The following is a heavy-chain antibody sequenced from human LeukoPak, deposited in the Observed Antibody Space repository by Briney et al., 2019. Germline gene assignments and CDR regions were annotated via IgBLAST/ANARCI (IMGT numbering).Heavy chain of an antibody. J-gene: IGHJ4*02. D-gene: IGHD1-1*01. V-gene: IGHV3-7*04. CDR3: AKEGDWNLDY. Sequence: GGSLRLSCVASAFNFRSNWMDWVRQAPGKGLEWVANIKGDGSEKNYVDSVKGRFSISRDSAKNSLYLEMNSLRAEDTGVYYCAKEGDWNLDYWGQGALVTVSS. CDR2: IKGDGSEK. CDR1: AFNFRSNW.